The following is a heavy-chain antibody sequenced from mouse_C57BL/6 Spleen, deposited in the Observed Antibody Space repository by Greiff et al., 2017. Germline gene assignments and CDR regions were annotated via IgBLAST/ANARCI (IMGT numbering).Heavy chain of an antibody. Sequence: EVKVVESGEGLVKPGGSLKLSCAASGFTFSSYAMSWVRQTPEKRLEWVAYISSGGDYSYYADTVKGRFTISRDNARNTLYLQMSSLKSEDTAMYYCTREGSSYYYFDYWGQGTTLTVSS. CDR2: ISSGGDYS. CDR3: TREGSSYYYFDY. J-gene: IGHJ2*01. D-gene: IGHD1-1*01. CDR1: GFTFSSYA. V-gene: IGHV5-9-1*02.